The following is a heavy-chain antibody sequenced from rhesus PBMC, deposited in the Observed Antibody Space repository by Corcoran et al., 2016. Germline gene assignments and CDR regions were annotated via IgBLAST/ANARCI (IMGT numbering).Heavy chain of an antibody. Sequence: QVQLQESGPGLVKPSETLSLTCAVSGGSISGYYWNWIRQPPGKGLEWIGHVGGSFTYYNPSRKSRVTLSRDPSTNQFSLKLTSVTAADTAVYYCARGGSYCYDGIDFWGQGLRVTVSS. J-gene: IGHJ3*01. V-gene: IGHV4-165*02. CDR1: GGSISGYY. CDR2: VGGSFT. D-gene: IGHD3-16*01. CDR3: ARGGSYCYDGIDF.